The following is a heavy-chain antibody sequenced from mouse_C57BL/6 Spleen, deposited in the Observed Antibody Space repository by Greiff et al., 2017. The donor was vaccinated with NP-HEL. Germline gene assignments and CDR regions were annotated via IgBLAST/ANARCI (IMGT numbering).Heavy chain of an antibody. CDR2: IDPETGGT. Sequence: QVHVKQSGAELVRPGASVTLSCKASGYTFTDYEMHWVKQTPVHGLEWIGAIDPETGGTAYNQKFKGKAILTADKSSSTAYMELRSLTSEDSAVYYCTRRLTDWGQGTLVTVSA. V-gene: IGHV1-15*01. CDR1: GYTFTDYE. CDR3: TRRLTD. J-gene: IGHJ3*01. D-gene: IGHD1-1*01.